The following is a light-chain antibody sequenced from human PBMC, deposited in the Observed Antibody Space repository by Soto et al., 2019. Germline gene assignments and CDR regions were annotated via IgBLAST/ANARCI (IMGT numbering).Light chain of an antibody. Sequence: QSALTQPPSASRSPGQSVTISCTGTSSDVGGYNYVSWYQQHPGKAPKLMIYEVSKRPSGVPDRFSGSKSGNTASLTVSGLQAEDEADYYCSSYAGSNNLRVFGTGSKVNVL. V-gene: IGLV2-8*01. CDR1: SSDVGGYNY. CDR2: EVS. J-gene: IGLJ1*01. CDR3: SSYAGSNNLRV.